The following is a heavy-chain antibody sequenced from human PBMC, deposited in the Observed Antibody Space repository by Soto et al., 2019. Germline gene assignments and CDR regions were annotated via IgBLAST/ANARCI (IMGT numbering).Heavy chain of an antibody. CDR1: GFTFSSYA. D-gene: IGHD1-1*01. CDR2: ISGSGDST. CDR3: AKRATGTYFDY. J-gene: IGHJ4*02. Sequence: EVQLLESGGGLVQPGKSLRLSCAASGFTFSSYAMSWVRQAPGKGLEWVSVISGSGDSTYYADSVKGRFTISRDNSKNTLYLLMNSLRAEDTAVYYCAKRATGTYFDYWGQGTLVTVSS. V-gene: IGHV3-23*01.